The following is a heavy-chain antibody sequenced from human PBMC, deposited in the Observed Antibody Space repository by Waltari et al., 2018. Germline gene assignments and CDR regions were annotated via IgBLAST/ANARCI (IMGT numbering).Heavy chain of an antibody. CDR3: ARDRYCSSTSCYESYYMDV. CDR1: GFTFSSYW. J-gene: IGHJ6*03. V-gene: IGHV3-7*01. Sequence: EVQLVESGGGLVQPGGSLRLSCAASGFTFSSYWMSWVRQAPGKGLEWVANIKQDGSEKYYVDSVKGRFTISRDNAKNSLYLQMNSLRAEDTAVYYCARDRYCSSTSCYESYYMDVWGKGTTVNVSS. D-gene: IGHD2-2*01. CDR2: IKQDGSEK.